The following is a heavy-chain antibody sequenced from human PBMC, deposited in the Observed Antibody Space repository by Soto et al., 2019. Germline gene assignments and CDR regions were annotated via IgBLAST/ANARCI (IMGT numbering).Heavy chain of an antibody. CDR3: ARARSNRCRRWCRVAVDI. D-gene: IGHD2-8*01. J-gene: IGHJ3*02. CDR2: IHSDGSST. CDR1: GFTFSSYW. Sequence: EVQLGESEGGLVQPGGSLRLSCAASGFTFSSYWMHWVRQAPGKGLVWVSRIHSDGSSTSYADSVKGRFTISRDNAKNTLYLQTNSLRAEDTAVYYCARARSNRCRRWCRVAVDIWGQGTMVTVSS. V-gene: IGHV3-74*01.